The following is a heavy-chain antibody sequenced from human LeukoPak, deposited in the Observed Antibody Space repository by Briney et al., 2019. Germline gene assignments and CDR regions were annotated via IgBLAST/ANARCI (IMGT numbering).Heavy chain of an antibody. CDR1: GFTFSSYS. D-gene: IGHD3-10*01. CDR2: ISSSSSYI. CDR3: ARSNEDYYGSGSYLPFDY. Sequence: PGGSLRLSCAASGFTFSSYSMNWVRQAPGKGLEWVSSISSSSSYIYYADSVKGRFTISRDNAKNSLYLQMNSLRAEDTAVYYCARSNEDYYGSGSYLPFDYWGQGTLVTVSS. V-gene: IGHV3-21*01. J-gene: IGHJ4*02.